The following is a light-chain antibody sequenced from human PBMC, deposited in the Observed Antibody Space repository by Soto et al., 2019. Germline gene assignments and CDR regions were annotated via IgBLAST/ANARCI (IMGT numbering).Light chain of an antibody. V-gene: IGKV1-39*01. J-gene: IGKJ3*01. Sequence: DIQMTQSPSSLSASVGDRVTITCRASQSISRHLNWYQQKPGKAPKLLIYAASSLQSGVPSRFSGSGSGTDFTLTISSLQPEDYATYHCQQSYSTPFTVGPGTKVDIK. CDR2: AAS. CDR3: QQSYSTPFT. CDR1: QSISRH.